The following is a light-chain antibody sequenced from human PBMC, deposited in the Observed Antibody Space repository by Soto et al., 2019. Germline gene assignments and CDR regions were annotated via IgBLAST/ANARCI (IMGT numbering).Light chain of an antibody. V-gene: IGKV1-9*01. Sequence: QVTQSPSSLSHCVGGRGTITCRASQGVINCLAWYPEKPGKAPKLLIYGASTLQSGVPSSFGGSGSGTDFTLTVSSLQPEDFATYYCQQLFMYPPTVGPGTKVDIK. CDR1: QGVINC. CDR3: QQLFMYPPT. J-gene: IGKJ3*01. CDR2: GAS.